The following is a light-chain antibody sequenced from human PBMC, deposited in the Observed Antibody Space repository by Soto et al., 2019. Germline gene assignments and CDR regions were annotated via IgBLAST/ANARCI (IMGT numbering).Light chain of an antibody. Sequence: DIQMTQSPSFLSASGGDRVTITCRASQSFGKHLNWYQQKPGKAPKFLIYGASTLQSGVPPRFTRSGSGTDFNLTVHSLQAEDFATYYCQQRYTSPTTSGQGTRLEI. V-gene: IGKV1-39*01. J-gene: IGKJ5*01. CDR2: GAS. CDR1: QSFGKH. CDR3: QQRYTSPTT.